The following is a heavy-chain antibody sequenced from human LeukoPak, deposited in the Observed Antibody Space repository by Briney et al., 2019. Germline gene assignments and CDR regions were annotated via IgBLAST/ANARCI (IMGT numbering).Heavy chain of an antibody. V-gene: IGHV4-30-2*01. CDR2: ISQSGDS. CDR3: ARDQVDYDIPDHFDY. Sequence: SQTLSLTCKVSGDSITSSTCNWSWIRQPPGKGLEWIGHISQSGDSYYTPSLKSRATISVDRSKNHFSLTLISVTAADTAVYFCARDQVDYDIPDHFDYWGKGTLVTVSS. CDR1: GDSITSSTCN. J-gene: IGHJ4*02. D-gene: IGHD3-22*01.